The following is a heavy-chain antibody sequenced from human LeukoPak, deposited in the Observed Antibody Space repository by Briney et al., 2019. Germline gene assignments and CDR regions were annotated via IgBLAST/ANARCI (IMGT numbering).Heavy chain of an antibody. Sequence: ASVKVSCKASGYTFTSYGISWVRQAPGKGLEWMGWISAYNGNTNYAQKLQGRVTMTTDTSTSTAYMELRSLRSDDTAVYYCARPLHYYDSSGYYYYFDYWGQGTLVTVSS. CDR2: ISAYNGNT. V-gene: IGHV1-18*01. J-gene: IGHJ4*02. CDR3: ARPLHYYDSSGYYYYFDY. D-gene: IGHD3-22*01. CDR1: GYTFTSYG.